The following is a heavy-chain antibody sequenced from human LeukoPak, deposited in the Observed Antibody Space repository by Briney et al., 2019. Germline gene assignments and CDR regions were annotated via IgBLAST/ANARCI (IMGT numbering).Heavy chain of an antibody. CDR1: GFSFSNYW. D-gene: IGHD2-15*01. CDR3: TRGYCSGGSCHIPFDY. J-gene: IGHJ4*02. CDR2: INGDGSST. V-gene: IGHV3-74*01. Sequence: GGSLRLSCAASGFSFSNYWMHWVRQAPGEGLVCVSRINGDGSSTAYADSVKGRFTISRDNAKNTLYLQMNSLRAEDTAVYYCTRGYCSGGSCHIPFDYWGQGTLVAVSS.